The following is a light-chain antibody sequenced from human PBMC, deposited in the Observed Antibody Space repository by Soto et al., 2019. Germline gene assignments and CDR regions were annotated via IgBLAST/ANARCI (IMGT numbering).Light chain of an antibody. V-gene: IGKV1-39*01. Sequence: DIQMTQSPSSLSASVGDRVTITCRASQTISRYLNWYQHKPGDAPNVLIYDISSLQSGVPSRFSGSGSGTDFTLTISSLQPEDFATYYCQQSYSTPYTFGQGTKVEIK. CDR3: QQSYSTPYT. CDR1: QTISRY. CDR2: DIS. J-gene: IGKJ2*01.